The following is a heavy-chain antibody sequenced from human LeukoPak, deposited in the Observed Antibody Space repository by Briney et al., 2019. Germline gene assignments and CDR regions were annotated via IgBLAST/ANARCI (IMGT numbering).Heavy chain of an antibody. D-gene: IGHD3-10*01. CDR1: RFTFSSYA. J-gene: IGHJ4*02. CDR3: AKERGVRGSGSYFFDY. V-gene: IGHV3-23*01. CDR2: ISGSGGST. Sequence: GGSLRLSCAASRFTFSSYAMSWVRQAPGKGLEWVSAISGSGGSTYYADSVKGRFTISRDNSKNTLYLQMNSLRAEDTAVYYCAKERGVRGSGSYFFDYWGQGTLVTVSS.